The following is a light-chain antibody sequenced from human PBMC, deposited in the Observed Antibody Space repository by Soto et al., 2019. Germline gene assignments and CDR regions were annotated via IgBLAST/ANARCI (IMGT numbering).Light chain of an antibody. Sequence: EIVLTQSPGSLSLSPGERATLSCRASQSVSSYLAWYQQKPGQAPRLLISGASSRATGFPDRFSGSGSGTDFSLTISRLEPEDSAVYYCHQYSRPPRTFGQGTKVEIK. CDR3: HQYSRPPRT. J-gene: IGKJ1*01. CDR1: QSVSSY. V-gene: IGKV3-20*01. CDR2: GAS.